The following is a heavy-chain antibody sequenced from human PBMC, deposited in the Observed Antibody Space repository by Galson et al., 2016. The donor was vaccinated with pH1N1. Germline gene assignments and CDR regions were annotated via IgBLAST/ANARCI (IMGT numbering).Heavy chain of an antibody. J-gene: IGHJ5*02. Sequence: SETLSLTCTVSGGSISSYDWSWIRQPPGKGLEWIGYISYSGSTNYNPSLKSRVTISVDTSKKQFSLKLSSVTAADTAVYYCATSSYGDYVGGFDPWGQGTLVTVSS. CDR3: ATSSYGDYVGGFDP. CDR1: GGSISSYD. V-gene: IGHV4-59*01. CDR2: ISYSGST. D-gene: IGHD4-17*01.